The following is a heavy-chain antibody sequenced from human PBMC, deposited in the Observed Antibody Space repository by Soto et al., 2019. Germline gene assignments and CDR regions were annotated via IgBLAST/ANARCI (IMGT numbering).Heavy chain of an antibody. CDR1: GGSVSSGSHY. CDR3: ARHVANYGDWAFEF. V-gene: IGHV4-39*01. D-gene: IGHD2-21*01. CDR2: IIYTGRT. Sequence: QLQLQESGPGLVKPSETLSLICTVSGGSVSSGSHYWVWIRQPPGKGLEWISSIIYTGRTYYNQSLKRRSTISVDTSKNHFSLNLSSVTVADTALYYCARHVANYGDWAFEFWGQGNLVTVSS. J-gene: IGHJ4*02.